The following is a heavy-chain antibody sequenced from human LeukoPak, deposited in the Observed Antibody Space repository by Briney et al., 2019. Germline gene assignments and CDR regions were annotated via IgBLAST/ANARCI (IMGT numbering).Heavy chain of an antibody. CDR1: GFTFTTHA. CDR3: AKSHSVAQRGYFDY. Sequence: GGSLRLSCTASGFTFTTHAMSWVRQAPGKGLEWVSTVSDSGGTTYYADSVKGRFTISRDNSRNALYLRMNSLRAEDTAVYYCAKSHSVAQRGYFDYWGQGTLVTVSS. V-gene: IGHV3-23*01. CDR2: VSDSGGTT. D-gene: IGHD2-15*01. J-gene: IGHJ4*02.